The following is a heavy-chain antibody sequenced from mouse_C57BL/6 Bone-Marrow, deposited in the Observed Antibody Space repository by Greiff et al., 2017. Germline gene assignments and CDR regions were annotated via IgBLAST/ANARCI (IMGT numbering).Heavy chain of an antibody. CDR3: ARNDYDGFAY. CDR1: GYTFTSYW. D-gene: IGHD2-4*01. CDR2: IDPSDSYT. V-gene: IGHV1-69*01. J-gene: IGHJ3*01. Sequence: VQLQQPGAELVMPGASVKLSCKASGYTFTSYWMHWVKQRPGQGLEWIGEIDPSDSYTNYNQKFKGKSTLTVDKSSSTAYMQLSSLTSEDFAVYYCARNDYDGFAYWGQGTLVTVSA.